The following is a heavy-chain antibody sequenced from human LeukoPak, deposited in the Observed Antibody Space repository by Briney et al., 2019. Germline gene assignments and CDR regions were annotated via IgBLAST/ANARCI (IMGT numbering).Heavy chain of an antibody. CDR2: IIPIFGTA. CDR3: AREAAAGLDY. CDR1: GGTFSSYA. Sequence: GASVKVSCKASGGTFSSYAVSWVRQAPGQGLEWMGGIIPIFGTANYAQKFQGRVTITTDESTSTAYMELSSLRSEDTAVYYCAREAAAGLDYWGQGTLVTVSS. V-gene: IGHV1-69*05. J-gene: IGHJ4*02. D-gene: IGHD6-13*01.